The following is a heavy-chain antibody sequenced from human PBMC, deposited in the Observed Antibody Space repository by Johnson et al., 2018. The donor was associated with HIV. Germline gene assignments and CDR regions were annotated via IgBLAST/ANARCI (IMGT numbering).Heavy chain of an antibody. CDR3: AKDWDVVVTADDAFDI. CDR1: GFTFSTYA. CDR2: ISSNGYT. V-gene: IGHV3-64*04. J-gene: IGHJ3*02. D-gene: IGHD2-21*02. Sequence: QVQLVESGGGLVQPGGSLRLSCVCSGFTFSTYAMHWVRQAPGKGLEYVSAISSNGYTYYTNSVRDRFTISRDNYKNTLYLQMNSLRAEDTAVYYCAKDWDVVVTADDAFDIWGQGTMVTVSS.